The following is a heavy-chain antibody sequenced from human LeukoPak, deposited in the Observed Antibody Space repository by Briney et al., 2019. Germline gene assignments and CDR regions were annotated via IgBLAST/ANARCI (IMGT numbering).Heavy chain of an antibody. D-gene: IGHD3-3*01. Sequence: KTGGSLRLSCAASGFTFSSYSMNWVRQAPGKGLEWVSSISSSSSYIYYADSVKGRFTISRDNAKNSLYLQMNSLRAEDTAVYYCATFYYDFWSGYYPKKNFDYWGQGTLVTVSS. J-gene: IGHJ4*02. CDR1: GFTFSSYS. V-gene: IGHV3-21*01. CDR2: ISSSSSYI. CDR3: ATFYYDFWSGYYPKKNFDY.